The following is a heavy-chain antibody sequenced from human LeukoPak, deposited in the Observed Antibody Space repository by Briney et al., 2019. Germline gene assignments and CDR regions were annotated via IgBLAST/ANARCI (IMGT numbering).Heavy chain of an antibody. J-gene: IGHJ4*02. D-gene: IGHD5-12*01. V-gene: IGHV4-30-4*01. Sequence: PSQTLSLTCTVSGDSISSGDHYWSWIRQPPGKGLEWIGYIHYRGSTYYNPSLKSRVIISGDMSKNQFSLSLSSLTAADSAVYYCARAAAGTNTYYYFDYWGQGTLVTVSS. CDR3: ARAAAGTNTYYYFDY. CDR1: GDSISSGDHY. CDR2: IHYRGST.